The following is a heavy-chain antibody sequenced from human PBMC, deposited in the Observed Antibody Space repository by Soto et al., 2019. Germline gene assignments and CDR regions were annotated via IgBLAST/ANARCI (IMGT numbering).Heavy chain of an antibody. CDR3: AHRVLRTVFGLVTTTAIYFDF. CDR1: GFSLTTSGVG. J-gene: IGHJ4*02. Sequence: QNTLNESGPTQVKPRQTLTLTCTFSGFSLTTSGVGVGWIRQSPGKAPEWLALIYWDDDKRYSPSLKSRLTITKDTSKNQVVLTMADLDPADKATYYCAHRVLRTVFGLVTTTAIYFDFWGQGTPVAVSS. V-gene: IGHV2-5*02. CDR2: IYWDDDK. D-gene: IGHD3-3*01.